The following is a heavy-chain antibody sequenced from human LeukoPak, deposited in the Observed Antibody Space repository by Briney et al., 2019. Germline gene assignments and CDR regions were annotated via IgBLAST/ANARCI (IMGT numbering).Heavy chain of an antibody. Sequence: PSETLSLTCTVSGGSISSSSYYWGWIRQPPGKGLEWIGSIYYSGSTYYNPSLKRRVTISVDTSKNQFSLKLSSVTAADTAVYYCASNWSGPFYYYYYYYMDVWGKGTTVTVSS. CDR3: ASNWSGPFYYYYYYYMDV. J-gene: IGHJ6*03. CDR2: IYYSGST. CDR1: GGSISSSSYY. V-gene: IGHV4-39*07. D-gene: IGHD3-3*01.